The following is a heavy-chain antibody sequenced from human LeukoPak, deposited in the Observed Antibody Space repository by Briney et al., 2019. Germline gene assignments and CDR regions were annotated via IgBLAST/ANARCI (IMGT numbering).Heavy chain of an antibody. J-gene: IGHJ4*02. V-gene: IGHV4-59*08. CDR2: IYYSGST. CDR3: ARHRRELHFDY. CDR1: GGSTSSYY. D-gene: IGHD1-26*01. Sequence: SETLSLTCAVSGGSTSSYYWSWIRQPPGKGLEWIGYIYYSGSTNYNPSLKSRVTISVDTSKNQFSLKLSSVTAADTAVYYCARHRRELHFDYWGQGTLVTVSS.